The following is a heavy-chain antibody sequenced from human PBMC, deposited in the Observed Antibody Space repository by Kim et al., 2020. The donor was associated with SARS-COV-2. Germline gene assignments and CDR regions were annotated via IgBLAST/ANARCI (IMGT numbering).Heavy chain of an antibody. CDR1: GYTFTSYD. Sequence: ASVKVSCKASGYTFTSYDINWVRQATGQGLEWMGWMNPNSGNTAYAQKFQGRVTMTRNTSISTAYMELSSLRSEDTAVYYCARASRIGYSGSYSYYYYMDVWGKGTPVTVSS. J-gene: IGHJ6*03. CDR3: ARASRIGYSGSYSYYYYMDV. D-gene: IGHD1-26*01. CDR2: MNPNSGNT. V-gene: IGHV1-8*01.